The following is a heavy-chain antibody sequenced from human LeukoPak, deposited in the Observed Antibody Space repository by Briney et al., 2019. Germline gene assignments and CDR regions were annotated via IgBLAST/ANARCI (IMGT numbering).Heavy chain of an antibody. D-gene: IGHD4-17*01. CDR3: ASDYGEPY. CDR2: IYSSGST. J-gene: IGHJ4*02. Sequence: SETLSLTCTVSGGSISSDYWSWIRQPPGRGLEWIGRIYSSGSTNYNPSLKSRVTISVDTSKNQFSLKLSSVTAADTAVYYCASDYGEPYWGQGTLVTVSS. V-gene: IGHV4-4*07. CDR1: GGSISSDY.